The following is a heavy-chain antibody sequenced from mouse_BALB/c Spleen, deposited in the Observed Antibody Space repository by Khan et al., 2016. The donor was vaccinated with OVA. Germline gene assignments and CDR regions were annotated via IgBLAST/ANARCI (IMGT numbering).Heavy chain of an antibody. CDR3: ARGGFGSPFAY. CDR2: VNPNNGGT. Sequence: VQLQQSGPELVKPGASVKIPCKASGYTFTDYNMDWVKQSHGKSLEWIGDVNPNNGGTNYNQKFKGKATLTVDKSSSTAYMELRSLTSEDTAVYYCARGGFGSPFAYWGQATLVTVSA. J-gene: IGHJ3*01. CDR1: GYTFTDYN. D-gene: IGHD1-1*01. V-gene: IGHV1-18*01.